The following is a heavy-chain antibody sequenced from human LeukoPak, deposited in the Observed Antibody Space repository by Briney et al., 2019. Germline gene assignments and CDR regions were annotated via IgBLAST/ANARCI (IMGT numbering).Heavy chain of an antibody. CDR1: GFTFSSYS. D-gene: IGHD6-13*01. CDR2: ISNDAKYI. Sequence: GGSLRLSCAASGFTFSSYSMNWVRQAPGKGLEWVSSISNDAKYIYYADSLKGRFTVSRDNAKNSLYLEMNSLAVEGTAVYYCTTPAAGPRAEYSQYWGQGTLVTVSS. J-gene: IGHJ1*01. CDR3: TTPAAGPRAEYSQY. V-gene: IGHV3-21*01.